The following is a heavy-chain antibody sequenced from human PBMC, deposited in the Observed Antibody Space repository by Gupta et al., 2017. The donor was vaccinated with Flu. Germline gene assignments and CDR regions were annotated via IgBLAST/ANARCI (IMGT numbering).Heavy chain of an antibody. Sequence: AWIRQPPGKGLEWIGSVYFNGNTYYNPSLKSRVTMSVDTSENQYSLSLHSVSAADTAVYYCARLIGSSTIDYWGQGTLVTVSS. J-gene: IGHJ4*02. CDR3: ARLIGSSTIDY. D-gene: IGHD6-6*01. V-gene: IGHV4-39*01. CDR2: VYFNGNT.